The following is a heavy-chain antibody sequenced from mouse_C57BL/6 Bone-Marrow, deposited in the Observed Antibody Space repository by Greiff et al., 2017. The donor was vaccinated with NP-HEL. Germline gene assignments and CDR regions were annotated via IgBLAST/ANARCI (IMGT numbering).Heavy chain of an antibody. CDR2: IHPNSGST. D-gene: IGHD1-1*01. Sequence: QVQLQQPGAELVKPGASVKLSCKASGYTFTSYWMHWVKQRPGQGLEWIGMIHPNSGSTNYNEKFKSKATLTVDKSSSTAYMQLSSLTSEDSAVYYCARDLNDGSLYDAMGYWGQGTSVTVSA. CDR3: ARDLNDGSLYDAMGY. J-gene: IGHJ4*01. V-gene: IGHV1-64*01. CDR1: GYTFTSYW.